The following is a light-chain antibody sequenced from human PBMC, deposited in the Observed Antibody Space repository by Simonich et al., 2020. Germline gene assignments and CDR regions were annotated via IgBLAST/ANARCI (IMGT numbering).Light chain of an antibody. J-gene: IGKJ2*01. V-gene: IGKV4-1*01. CDR1: QSILNSSNNKNY. CDR3: QQYNSYHT. Sequence: DIVMTQSPDSLAVSLGERATINSKTSQSILNSSNNKNYLAWYQQKPGQPPKLLIYWASTRESGVPDRFSGSGSGTEFTLTISSLQPDDFATYYCQQYNSYHTFGQGTKLEIK. CDR2: WAS.